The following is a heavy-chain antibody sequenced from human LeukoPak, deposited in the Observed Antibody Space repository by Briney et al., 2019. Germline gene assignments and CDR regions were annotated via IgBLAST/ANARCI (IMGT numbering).Heavy chain of an antibody. Sequence: SETLSLTCAVYGGSFSGYYWSWIRQPPGKGLEWIGEINHSGSTNYNPSLKSRVTISVDTSKNQFSLKLSSVTAADTSVYYCAAGMVRGVIRPLYYFDYWGQGTLVTVSS. V-gene: IGHV4-34*01. CDR2: INHSGST. J-gene: IGHJ4*02. CDR3: AAGMVRGVIRPLYYFDY. D-gene: IGHD3-10*01. CDR1: GGSFSGYY.